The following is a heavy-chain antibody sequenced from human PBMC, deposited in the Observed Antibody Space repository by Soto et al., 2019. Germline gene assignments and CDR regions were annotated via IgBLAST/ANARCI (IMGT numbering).Heavy chain of an antibody. CDR2: ISYDGSNK. V-gene: IGHV3-30-3*01. CDR3: AGLYSSSWSPGDY. Sequence: PGGSLRLSCAASGFTFSSYAMHWVRQAPGKGLEWVAVISYDGSNKYYADSVKGRFTISRDNSKNTLYLQMNSLRAEDTAVYYCAGLYSSSWSPGDYWGQGTLVTVSS. J-gene: IGHJ4*02. D-gene: IGHD6-13*01. CDR1: GFTFSSYA.